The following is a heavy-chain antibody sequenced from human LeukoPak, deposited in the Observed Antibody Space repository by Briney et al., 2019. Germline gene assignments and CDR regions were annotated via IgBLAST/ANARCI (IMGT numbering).Heavy chain of an antibody. CDR1: GYTFTSYD. J-gene: IGHJ6*02. V-gene: IGHV1-8*01. Sequence: ASVKVSCKASGYTFTSYDINWVRQATGQGLEWMGWMNPNSGNTGYAQKFQGRVTMTRNTPISTAYMELSSLRSEDTAVYYCARGPTLTYGSGSYYKKYGMDVWGQGTTVTVSS. CDR3: ARGPTLTYGSGSYYKKYGMDV. CDR2: MNPNSGNT. D-gene: IGHD3-10*01.